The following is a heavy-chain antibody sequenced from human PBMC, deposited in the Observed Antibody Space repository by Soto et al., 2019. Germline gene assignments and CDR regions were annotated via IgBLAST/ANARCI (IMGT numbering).Heavy chain of an antibody. J-gene: IGHJ5*02. CDR2: IYPGDSDT. V-gene: IGHV5-51*01. D-gene: IGHD2-2*02. CDR3: ARQVRDTVVVPAAIVPWFDP. Sequence: GESLKISCKGSGYSFTSYWIGWVRQMPGKGLEWMGIIYPGDSDTRYSPSFQGQVTISADKSISTAYLQWSSLKASDTAMYYCARQVRDTVVVPAAIVPWFDPWGQGTLVTVSS. CDR1: GYSFTSYW.